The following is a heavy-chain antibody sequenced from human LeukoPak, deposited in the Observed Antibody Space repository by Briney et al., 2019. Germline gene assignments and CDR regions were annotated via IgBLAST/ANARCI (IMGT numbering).Heavy chain of an antibody. D-gene: IGHD5-18*01. Sequence: SETLSLTCTVSGGSVSSGSYYRSWIRQPPGKGLEWIGYIYYSGSTNYNPSLKSRVTISVDTSKNQFSLKLSSVTAADTAVYYCASGYSYGYGFWYFDLWGRGTLVTVSS. J-gene: IGHJ2*01. CDR1: GGSVSSGSYY. CDR3: ASGYSYGYGFWYFDL. CDR2: IYYSGST. V-gene: IGHV4-61*01.